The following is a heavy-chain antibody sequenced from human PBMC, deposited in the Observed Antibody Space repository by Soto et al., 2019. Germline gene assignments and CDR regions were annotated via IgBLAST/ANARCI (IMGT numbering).Heavy chain of an antibody. CDR3: ARDAGAFYGGNAGAAFDI. Sequence: QVQLVQSGAEVKKPGSSVKVSCKASGGTFSSYAISWVRQAPGQGLEWMGGIIPIFGTANYAQKFQGRVTITADESTSTAYRELSSRRSEDTAVYYCARDAGAFYGGNAGAAFDIWGQGTNGHRLF. CDR1: GGTFSSYA. CDR2: IIPIFGTA. D-gene: IGHD4-17*01. V-gene: IGHV1-69*01. J-gene: IGHJ3*02.